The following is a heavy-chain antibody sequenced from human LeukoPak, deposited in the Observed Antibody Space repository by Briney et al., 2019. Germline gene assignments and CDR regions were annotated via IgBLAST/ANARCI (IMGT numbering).Heavy chain of an antibody. J-gene: IGHJ6*03. CDR1: GASIIGPKW. D-gene: IGHD3-10*01. V-gene: IGHV4-4*02. CDR3: ARADVTMVRGYYYYYYMDV. CDR2: IFHSGST. Sequence: SETLSLTCTVSGASIIGPKWWNWVRLSPGKGMEWIGEIFHSGSTNYNPSLKSRVTISVDTSKNQFSLKLSSVTAADTAVYYCARADVTMVRGYYYYYYMDVWGKGTTVTISS.